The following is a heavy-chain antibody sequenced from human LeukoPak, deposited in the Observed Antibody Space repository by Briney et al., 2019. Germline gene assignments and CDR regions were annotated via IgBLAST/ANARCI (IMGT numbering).Heavy chain of an antibody. V-gene: IGHV3-48*01. D-gene: IGHD1-1*01. CDR3: ARAYNWNDPSFDY. J-gene: IGHJ4*02. Sequence: GGSLRLSCAASGFTFSSYSMNWVRQAPGKGLEWVSYISSSSSTIYYADSVKGRFTISRDNAKNSLYLQMNSLRAEDTAVYYCARAYNWNDPSFDYWGQVTLVTVSS. CDR1: GFTFSSYS. CDR2: ISSSSSTI.